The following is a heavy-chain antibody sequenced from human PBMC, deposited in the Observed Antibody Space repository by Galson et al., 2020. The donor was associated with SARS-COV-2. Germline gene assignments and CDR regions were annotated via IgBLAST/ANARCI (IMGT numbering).Heavy chain of an antibody. V-gene: IGHV3-9*01. CDR1: GFTFDDYA. CDR2: ISWNSGDM. J-gene: IGHJ6*02. CDR3: VKGPTLRGGGMDV. D-gene: IGHD3-16*01. Sequence: TGGSLRLSCAASGFTFDDYAMHWVRQAPGKGLEWVSGISWNSGDMGYAASVKGRFTVSRDNAKKSLYLQMSSLRAEDTALYYCVKGPTLRGGGMDVWGQGATVSVSS.